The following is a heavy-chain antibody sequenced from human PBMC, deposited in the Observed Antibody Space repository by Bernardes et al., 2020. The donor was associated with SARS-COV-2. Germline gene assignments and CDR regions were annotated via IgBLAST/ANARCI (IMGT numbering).Heavy chain of an antibody. V-gene: IGHV4-39*07. CDR1: GGSIISNNYY. CDR3: ARSLGQIYHLVPFDY. CDR2: IYYSGDP. D-gene: IGHD6-13*01. Sequence: SETLSLTCTVSGGSIISNNYYWGWVRQPPGTGLEWIGSIYYSGDPYYNLSLKSRVTMSVDTSKNQFSLKLSSVTAADTAVYYCARSLGQIYHLVPFDYWGRGTLVTVSS. J-gene: IGHJ4*02.